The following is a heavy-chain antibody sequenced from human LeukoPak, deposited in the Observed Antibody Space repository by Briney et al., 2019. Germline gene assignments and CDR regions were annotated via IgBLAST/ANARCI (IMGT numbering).Heavy chain of an antibody. J-gene: IGHJ4*02. D-gene: IGHD2/OR15-2a*01. CDR2: IIPIFGTA. V-gene: IGHV1-69*13. CDR3: ARALSGPPDY. CDR1: GYTFTSYG. Sequence: SVKVSCKASGYTFTSYGISWVRQAPGQGLEWMGGIIPIFGTANYAQKFQGRVTITADESTSTAYMELSSLRSDDTAVYYCARALSGPPDYWGQGTLVTVSS.